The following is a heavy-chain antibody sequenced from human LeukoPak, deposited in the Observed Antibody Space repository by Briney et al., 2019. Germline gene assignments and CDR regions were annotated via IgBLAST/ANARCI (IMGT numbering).Heavy chain of an antibody. V-gene: IGHV3-23*01. J-gene: IGHJ6*03. CDR2: ISGSGGST. CDR3: AKDMGYGSGSSLVYYYYYMDV. Sequence: PGGSLRLSCAASGFTFSSYGMSWVRQAPGKGLEWVSAISGSGGSTYYADSVKGRFTISRDNSKNTLYLQMNSLRAEDTAVYYCAKDMGYGSGSSLVYYYYYMDVWGKGTTVTISS. CDR1: GFTFSSYG. D-gene: IGHD3-10*01.